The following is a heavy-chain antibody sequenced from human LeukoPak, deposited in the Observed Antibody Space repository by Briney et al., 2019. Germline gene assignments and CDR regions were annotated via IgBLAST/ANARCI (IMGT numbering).Heavy chain of an antibody. J-gene: IGHJ3*02. D-gene: IGHD3-22*01. CDR3: ARDPVEYYDSSGYPDAFDI. Sequence: GGSLRLSCTASGFAFSTYDMNWVRQAPGKGLEWVSSISGGSTYIYYIDSVKGRFTISRDNAKNSLYLQMNSLRAEDTALYYCARDPVEYYDSSGYPDAFDIWGQGTMVTVSS. V-gene: IGHV3-21*04. CDR1: GFAFSTYD. CDR2: ISGGSTYI.